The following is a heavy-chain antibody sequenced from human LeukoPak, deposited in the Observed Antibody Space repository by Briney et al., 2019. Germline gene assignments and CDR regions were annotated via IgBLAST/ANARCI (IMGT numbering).Heavy chain of an antibody. CDR3: ARETLINVDAFDI. CDR2: INSDGSST. D-gene: IGHD3-16*01. Sequence: GGSLRLSCAASGFTLSSYWMHWVRQAPGKGLVWVSRINSDGSSTGYADSVKGRFTISRDNAKNTQYLQMNSLRAEDTAVYYCARETLINVDAFDIWGQGTMVTVSS. J-gene: IGHJ3*02. CDR1: GFTLSSYW. V-gene: IGHV3-74*01.